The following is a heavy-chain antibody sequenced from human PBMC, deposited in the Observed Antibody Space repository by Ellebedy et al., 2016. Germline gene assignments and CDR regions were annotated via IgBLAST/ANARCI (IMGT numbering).Heavy chain of an antibody. J-gene: IGHJ6*02. D-gene: IGHD6-19*01. CDR3: ASYNSDWDDGLDV. Sequence: SETLSLXCTVSGGSISSYYWSWTRQPPGKGLEWIGYIYYSGSTNYNPSLKSRVTISVDTSKNQFSLKLSSVTAADTAVYYCASYNSDWDDGLDVWGQGTTVTVSS. CDR2: IYYSGST. CDR1: GGSISSYY. V-gene: IGHV4-59*12.